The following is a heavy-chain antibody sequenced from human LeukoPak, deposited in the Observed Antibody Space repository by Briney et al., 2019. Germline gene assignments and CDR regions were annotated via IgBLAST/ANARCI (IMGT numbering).Heavy chain of an antibody. CDR3: ARGFYTTTVVHYFDF. Sequence: ASVKVTCKASGYTFTSYGINWVRQAPGQGLEWMGWINTYNGNTNYAQKLQGRVTMTTDTSTSTAYMELRSLRSDDTAVYYCARGFYTTTVVHYFDFWGQGTLVTVSS. J-gene: IGHJ4*02. V-gene: IGHV1-18*01. CDR1: GYTFTSYG. D-gene: IGHD4-23*01. CDR2: INTYNGNT.